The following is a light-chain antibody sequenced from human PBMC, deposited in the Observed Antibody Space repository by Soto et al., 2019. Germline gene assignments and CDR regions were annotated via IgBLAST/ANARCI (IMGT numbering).Light chain of an antibody. CDR1: RSLDSGQ. V-gene: IGKV3D-20*02. CDR2: DAF. CDR3: QQRFNWPIT. J-gene: IGKJ5*01. Sequence: IVLTQSPGTLSLSPGESATLSCRASRSLDSGQLAWYQQKVGRAPRLLIHDAFIRATGIPDRFSGSGSGTDFTLTISSLEPEDFAVYYCQQRFNWPITFGHGRLLE.